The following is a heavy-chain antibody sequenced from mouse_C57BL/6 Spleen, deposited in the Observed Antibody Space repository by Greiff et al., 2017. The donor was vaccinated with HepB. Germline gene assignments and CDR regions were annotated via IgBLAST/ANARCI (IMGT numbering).Heavy chain of an antibody. D-gene: IGHD2-4*01. CDR1: GFTFSDYG. CDR3: ATTMRYFMDY. J-gene: IGHJ4*01. Sequence: DVMLVESGGGLVKPGGSLKLSCAASGFTFSDYGMHWVRQAPEKGLEWVAYISSGSSTIYYADTVKGRFTISRDNAKNTLFLQMTSLRSEDTAMYYCATTMRYFMDYWGQGTSVTVSS. CDR2: ISSGSSTI. V-gene: IGHV5-17*01.